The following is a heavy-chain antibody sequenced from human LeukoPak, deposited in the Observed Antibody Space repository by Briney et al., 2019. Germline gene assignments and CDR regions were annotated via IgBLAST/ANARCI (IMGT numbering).Heavy chain of an antibody. D-gene: IGHD3-10*01. CDR1: GFTFSGYA. V-gene: IGHV3-30-3*01. J-gene: IGHJ4*02. Sequence: GGSLRLACAASGFTFSGYAMHWVRQAPGKGLEWVAVISYDGSNEYYADSVKGRFTISRDNSKNTLYLQMNSLSVEDTAVYYCARVGYYASGPFSYFDYWGQGTLVTVSS. CDR3: ARVGYYASGPFSYFDY. CDR2: ISYDGSNE.